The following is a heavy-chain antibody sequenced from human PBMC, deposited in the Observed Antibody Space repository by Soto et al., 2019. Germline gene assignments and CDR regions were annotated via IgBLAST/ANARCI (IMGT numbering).Heavy chain of an antibody. CDR3: AKDYCSGGSSYSLDY. J-gene: IGHJ4*02. D-gene: IGHD2-15*01. V-gene: IGHV3-30*18. CDR2: ISYDGSNK. CDR1: GFTFSSYG. Sequence: QVQLVESGGGVVQPGRSLRLSCAASGFTFSSYGMHWVRQAPGKGLEWVAVISYDGSNKYYADSVKGRFTISRDNSKNTLYLQMNSLSAEDTAVYCCAKDYCSGGSSYSLDYMGQGTLVTVSS.